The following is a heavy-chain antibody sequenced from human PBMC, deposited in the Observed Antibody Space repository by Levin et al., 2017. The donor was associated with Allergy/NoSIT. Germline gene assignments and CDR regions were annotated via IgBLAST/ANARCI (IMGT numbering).Heavy chain of an antibody. CDR2: IYPGDSDT. D-gene: IGHD2-2*01. J-gene: IGHJ5*02. V-gene: IGHV5-51*01. Sequence: GESLKISCKGSGYPFTSYWIAWVRQMPGKGLEWMGTIYPGDSDTRYRPSFQGQVTISADKSISTAYLQWNSLKASDSAVYHCARSDCSSSSCYAESWFDPWGQGTLVTVSS. CDR3: ARSDCSSSSCYAESWFDP. CDR1: GYPFTSYW.